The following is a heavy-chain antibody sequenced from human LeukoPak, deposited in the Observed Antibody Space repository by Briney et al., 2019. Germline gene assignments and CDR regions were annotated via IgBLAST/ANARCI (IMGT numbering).Heavy chain of an antibody. CDR1: GYTFTSYG. D-gene: IGHD3-9*01. CDR3: ARGERLRYFDWPENNLDY. Sequence: GASVKVSCKASGYTFTSYGISWVRQAPGQGLEWMGWISAYNGNTNYAQKLQGRVTMTTDTSTSTAYMELSRLRSDDTAVYYCARGERLRYFDWPENNLDYWGQGTLVTVSS. V-gene: IGHV1-18*01. CDR2: ISAYNGNT. J-gene: IGHJ4*02.